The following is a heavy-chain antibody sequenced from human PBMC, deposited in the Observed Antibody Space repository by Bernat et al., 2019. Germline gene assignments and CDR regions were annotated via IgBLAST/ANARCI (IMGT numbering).Heavy chain of an antibody. CDR3: WTWFGELSTHWYCDL. CDR2: IYPGDSDT. D-gene: IGHD3-10*01. CDR1: GYSFTSYW. V-gene: IGHV5-51*03. Sequence: EVQLVQSGAEVKKPGESLKISCKGSGYSFTSYWIGWVRQMPGKGLEWMGIIYPGDSDTRYSPSFQGQVTISADKSISTAYLQWSSLKASDTAMYYCWTWFGELSTHWYCDLWGRGTLVTVSS. J-gene: IGHJ2*01.